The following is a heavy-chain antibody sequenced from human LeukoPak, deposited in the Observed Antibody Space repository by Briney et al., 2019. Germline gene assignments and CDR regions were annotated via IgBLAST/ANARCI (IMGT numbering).Heavy chain of an antibody. J-gene: IGHJ4*02. V-gene: IGHV3-23*01. CDR2: VSGSGGST. D-gene: IGHD6-13*01. CDR1: GFTFSNYA. CDR3: ARAGGGFSIAAAGIADY. Sequence: GGSLRLSCAASGFTFSNYAMSWVRQAPGKGLEWVSAVSGSGGSTFYADSVKGRFTIFRDNSKNTLYLQMNSLRAEDTAVYYCARAGGGFSIAAAGIADYWGQGTLVTVSS.